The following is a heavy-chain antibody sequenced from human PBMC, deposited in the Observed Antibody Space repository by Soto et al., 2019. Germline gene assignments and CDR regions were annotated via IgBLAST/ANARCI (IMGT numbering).Heavy chain of an antibody. Sequence: PGGSLRLSCAASGFTFSSYETNWVRQAPGKGLEWVSYISSSGSTIYYADSVKGRFTISRDNAKNSLYLQMNSLRAEDTAVYYCARNYDFWSGYYTGALGYYYYGMDVWGQGTTLTVSS. CDR2: ISSSGSTI. D-gene: IGHD3-3*01. J-gene: IGHJ6*02. CDR3: ARNYDFWSGYYTGALGYYYYGMDV. V-gene: IGHV3-48*03. CDR1: GFTFSSYE.